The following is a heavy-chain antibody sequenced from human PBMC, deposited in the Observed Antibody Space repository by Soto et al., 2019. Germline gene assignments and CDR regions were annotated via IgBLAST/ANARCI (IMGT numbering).Heavy chain of an antibody. CDR1: GFSLCTSGAG. V-gene: IGHV2-5*01. J-gene: IGHJ4*02. Sequence: QITLKESGPTLVKPTQTLTVTCTFSGFSLCTSGAGVGWIRQSPGKAPEWLARISWKDKKRYNPGLKSRLTTTKDPTKNQVVLTGNDLDPLDTGTYLCAPRYGGNCYRWYFDSWGQRNLVTVSS. D-gene: IGHD5-18*01. CDR3: APRYGGNCYRWYFDS. CDR2: ISWKDKK.